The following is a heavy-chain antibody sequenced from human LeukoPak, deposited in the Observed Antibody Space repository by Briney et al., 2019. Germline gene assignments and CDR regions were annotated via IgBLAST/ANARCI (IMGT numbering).Heavy chain of an antibody. CDR3: ARDGHYYDSSGYYWNYYYGMDV. J-gene: IGHJ6*02. D-gene: IGHD3-22*01. Sequence: SETLSLTCTVSGDSISNYYWSWIRQPPGKGLEWIGYIYYSGSTNYNPSLKSRVTISADTSKGQFSLNLSSVTAADTAVYYCARDGHYYDSSGYYWNYYYGMDVWGQGTTVTVSS. CDR2: IYYSGST. V-gene: IGHV4-59*01. CDR1: GDSISNYY.